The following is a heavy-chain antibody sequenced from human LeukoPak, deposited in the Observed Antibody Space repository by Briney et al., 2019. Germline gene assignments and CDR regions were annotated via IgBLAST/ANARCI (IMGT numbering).Heavy chain of an antibody. J-gene: IGHJ6*03. D-gene: IGHD3-10*01. CDR2: INPNSGGT. Sequence: AASVKVSCKASGYTFTGYYMHWVRQAPGQGLEWMGWINPNSGGTNYAQKFQGRVTMTRDTSISTAYMELSRLRSDDTAVYYCARAPSRASAYYGSGSYSYYMDVWGKGTTVTVSS. CDR1: GYTFTGYY. CDR3: ARAPSRASAYYGSGSYSYYMDV. V-gene: IGHV1-2*02.